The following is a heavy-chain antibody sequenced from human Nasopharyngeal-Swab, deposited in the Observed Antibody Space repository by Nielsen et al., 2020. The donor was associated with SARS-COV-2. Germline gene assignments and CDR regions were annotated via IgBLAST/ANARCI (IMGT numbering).Heavy chain of an antibody. CDR1: GGSLSGYY. V-gene: IGHV4-34*01. CDR2: INQSEST. CDR3: ARGISYRITIFEVVIRGDDAFDF. D-gene: IGHD3-3*01. J-gene: IGHJ3*01. Sequence: GSLRLSCAVYGGSLSGYYWSWIRQPPGKGLEWIGEINQSESTNHNPSLKSRVTISVDKSKNQFSLKMNSVTAAGTAVYYCARGISYRITIFEVVIRGDDAFDFWGQGTMVSVSS.